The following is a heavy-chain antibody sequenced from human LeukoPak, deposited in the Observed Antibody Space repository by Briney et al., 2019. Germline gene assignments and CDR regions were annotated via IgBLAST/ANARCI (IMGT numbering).Heavy chain of an antibody. V-gene: IGHV4-34*01. CDR2: INHNGCT. D-gene: IGHD5-24*01. CDR1: GGSFSGSY. CDR3: ARGPVEMATIDVQFDY. J-gene: IGHJ4*02. Sequence: SETLSLTCAVYGGSFSGSYWSWIRQLPGKGLEWIGEINHNGCTNFSPSLKSRVTISADTSKNQFSLKLSSVTAADTAVYYCARGPVEMATIDVQFDYWGQGTLVTVSS.